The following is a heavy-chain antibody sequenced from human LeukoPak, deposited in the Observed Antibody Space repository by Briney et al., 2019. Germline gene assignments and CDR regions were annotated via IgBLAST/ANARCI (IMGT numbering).Heavy chain of an antibody. CDR1: GFTFSSYW. CDR3: ARDFSLTRLERPFDY. Sequence: GGSLRLSCAASGFTFSSYWMTWVRQAPGKGLEWVANINEDGSDKYYVDSVKGRFTISRDNAKNSLYLQMNSLGAEDTAVYYCARDFSLTRLERPFDYWGQGTLVTVSS. V-gene: IGHV3-7*01. CDR2: INEDGSDK. J-gene: IGHJ4*02. D-gene: IGHD1-1*01.